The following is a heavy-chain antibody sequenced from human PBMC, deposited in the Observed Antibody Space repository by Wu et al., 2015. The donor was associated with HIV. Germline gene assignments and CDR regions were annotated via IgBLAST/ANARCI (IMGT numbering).Heavy chain of an antibody. CDR3: ASRYDFWSGYIL. CDR1: GYTFTGYH. D-gene: IGHD3-3*01. J-gene: IGHJ4*02. CDR2: INPKSGDT. Sequence: LVRSGAEVKKPGASVKVSCKASGYTFTGYHMHWVRQTPGQGLEWMGWINPKSGDTDYAQKFQGRVTMTRDTSITTAYMELSRLRSDDTAVYYCASRYDFWSGYILWGQGTLVTVSS. V-gene: IGHV1-2*02.